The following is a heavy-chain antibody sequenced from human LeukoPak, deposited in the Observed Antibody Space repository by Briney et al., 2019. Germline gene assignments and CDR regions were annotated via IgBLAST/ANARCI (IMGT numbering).Heavy chain of an antibody. J-gene: IGHJ4*02. CDR1: GYRFSSCW. CDR2: IYPGDSDT. CDR3: ARWQQWLGDFDY. Sequence: GESLRISCKASGYRFSSCWIGWVRQMPGKGLEWMGLIYPGDSDTRYSPPFQGHITISVDESITTAYLQWSSLKASDTAIYYCARWQQWLGDFDYWGQGTLVTVSS. V-gene: IGHV5-51*01. D-gene: IGHD6-19*01.